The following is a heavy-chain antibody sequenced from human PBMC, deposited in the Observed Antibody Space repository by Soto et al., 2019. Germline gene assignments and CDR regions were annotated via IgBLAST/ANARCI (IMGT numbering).Heavy chain of an antibody. V-gene: IGHV3-23*01. J-gene: IGHJ5*02. CDR3: AKDRSVLMVYAPRGWFDP. D-gene: IGHD2-8*01. CDR1: GFTFSSYA. Sequence: GGSLRLSCAASGFTFSSYAMSWVRQAPGKGLEWVSAISGSGGSTYYADSVKGRFTISRDNSKNTLYLQMNSLRAEDTAVYYCAKDRSVLMVYAPRGWFDPWGQGTLVTVSS. CDR2: ISGSGGST.